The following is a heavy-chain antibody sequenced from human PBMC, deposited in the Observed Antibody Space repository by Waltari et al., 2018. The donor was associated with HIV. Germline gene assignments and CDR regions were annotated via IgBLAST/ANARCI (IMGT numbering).Heavy chain of an antibody. CDR2: IYSGGDT. Sequence: EVQLVQSGGGLIQPGGSLTLSCAACGFIVQRNYMNWVRQAPGKGLEWVSVIYSGGDTYYADSVQGRFTISRDSSKNTVFLQMNSLRAEDTAVYYCAREGDSSVYFDYWGQGILVSVSS. CDR3: AREGDSSVYFDY. J-gene: IGHJ4*02. V-gene: IGHV3-53*01. CDR1: GFIVQRNY. D-gene: IGHD3-22*01.